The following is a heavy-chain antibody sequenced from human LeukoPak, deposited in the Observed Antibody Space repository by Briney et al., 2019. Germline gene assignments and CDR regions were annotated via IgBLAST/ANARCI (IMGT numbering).Heavy chain of an antibody. CDR3: ARGRTGYQLLPTKKDYSYYYVDV. D-gene: IGHD2-2*01. CDR1: GVSISSSNW. CDR2: INHSGST. Sequence: NPSGTLSLTCAVSGVSISSSNWWSWVRQPPGKGLEWIGEINHSGSTNYNPSLKSRVTISVDTSKNQFSLKLSSVTAADTAVYYCARGRTGYQLLPTKKDYSYYYVDVWDKGTTVTVSS. J-gene: IGHJ6*03. V-gene: IGHV4-4*02.